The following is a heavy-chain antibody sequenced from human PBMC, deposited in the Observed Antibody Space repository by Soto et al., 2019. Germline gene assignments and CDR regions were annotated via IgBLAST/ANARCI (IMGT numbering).Heavy chain of an antibody. D-gene: IGHD3-22*01. J-gene: IGHJ4*02. CDR3: ARVNDSSGYYPPFDY. V-gene: IGHV1-46*04. Sequence: ASVKVSCKASGYTFTSYYMPWVRQAPGQGLEWMGIINPSGGSTSYADSVKGRFTISRDNSKNTLYLQMNSLRAEDTAVYYCARVNDSSGYYPPFDYWGQGTLVTVSS. CDR1: GYTFTSYY. CDR2: INPSGGST.